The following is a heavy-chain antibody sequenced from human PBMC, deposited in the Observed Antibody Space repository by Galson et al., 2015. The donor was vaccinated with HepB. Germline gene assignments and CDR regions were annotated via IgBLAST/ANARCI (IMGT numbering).Heavy chain of an antibody. V-gene: IGHV3-48*01. J-gene: IGHJ4*02. Sequence: SLRLSCAASGFTFSSYTMNWVRQAPGKGLEWISYISTTSDNKFSAASVKGRFIISRDNAKNLLYLQMNSLRAEDTAVYYCTRIALSGSYWYFDYWGQGSLVTVSS. D-gene: IGHD1-26*01. CDR3: TRIALSGSYWYFDY. CDR1: GFTFSSYT. CDR2: ISTTSDNK.